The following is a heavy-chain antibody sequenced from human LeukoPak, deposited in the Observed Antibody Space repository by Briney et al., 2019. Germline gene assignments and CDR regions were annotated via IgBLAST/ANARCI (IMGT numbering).Heavy chain of an antibody. V-gene: IGHV3-48*03. CDR1: GFTFSSYE. CDR2: ISSSGSTI. D-gene: IGHD3-10*01. J-gene: IGHJ4*02. Sequence: GGSLRLSCAASGFTFSSYEVNWVRQAPGKGLEWVAYISSSGSTIYYADSVKGRFTISRDNAKNSLYLQMNSLRAEDTAVYYCARPGRAVTQGYWGQGTLVTVSS. CDR3: ARPGRAVTQGY.